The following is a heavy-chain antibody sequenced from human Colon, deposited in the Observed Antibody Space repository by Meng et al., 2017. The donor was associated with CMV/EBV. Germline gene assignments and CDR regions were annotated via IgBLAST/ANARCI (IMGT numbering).Heavy chain of an antibody. CDR2: IYYRSRWLD. J-gene: IGHJ4*02. CDR1: GDTVSSTTVG. CDR3: ARRHTSGWYYFDF. D-gene: IGHD6-19*01. Sequence: SETLSLTCDISGDTVSSTTVGWNWIRQSPSRGLEWLGRIYYRSRWLDDYAQSVKSRISINVNTSKNQFSLQLDSVTPDDTAVYYCARRHTSGWYYFDFWGQGALVTVSS. V-gene: IGHV6-1*01.